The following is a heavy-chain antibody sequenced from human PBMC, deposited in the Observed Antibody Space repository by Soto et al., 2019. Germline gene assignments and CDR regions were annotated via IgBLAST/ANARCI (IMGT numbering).Heavy chain of an antibody. CDR3: AKTLPKSGSAPYYFTLDV. Sequence: QPGGSLRLSCAAFGFTFSNYALSWVRQAPEKGLEWVSAISDRGTNTYYADSVKGRFTISRDDSQNTVFLQMNSLRAEDTAIYYCAKTLPKSGSAPYYFTLDVWGQGTTVTVSS. CDR2: ISDRGTNT. V-gene: IGHV3-23*01. CDR1: GFTFSNYA. J-gene: IGHJ6*02.